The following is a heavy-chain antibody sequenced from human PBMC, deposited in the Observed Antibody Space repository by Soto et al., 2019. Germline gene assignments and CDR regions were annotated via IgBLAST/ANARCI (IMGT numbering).Heavy chain of an antibody. J-gene: IGHJ4*02. CDR3: ARVCDSSGYGSYFDY. CDR2: ILPICGTA. V-gene: IGHV1-69*12. CDR1: GGTFSSSA. Sequence: QVQLVQSGAEVKNPGSSVKVSCKASGGTFSSSALSWVRQAPGQGLEWMGGILPICGTANYAQKVQGRFTIAADESTSTAYMELRSLRSEDTAVYYGARVCDSSGYGSYFDYWCQGTLVTVSS. D-gene: IGHD3-22*01.